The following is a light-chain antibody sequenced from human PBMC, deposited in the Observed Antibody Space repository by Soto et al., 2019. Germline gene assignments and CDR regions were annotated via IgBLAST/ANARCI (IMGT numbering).Light chain of an antibody. J-gene: IGKJ1*01. CDR1: QSISSW. CDR2: KAS. V-gene: IGKV1-5*03. CDR3: QQYNSYSRT. Sequence: DIHMTQSPSSLSASVGYRFTITCRASQSISSWLAWYQQKPGKAPKLLIYKASSLESGVPSRFRGSGSGTEFTLTISSLQPDDFATYYCQQYNSYSRTFGQGTKVDIK.